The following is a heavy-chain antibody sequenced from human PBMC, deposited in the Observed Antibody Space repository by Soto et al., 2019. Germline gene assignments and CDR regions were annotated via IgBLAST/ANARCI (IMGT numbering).Heavy chain of an antibody. J-gene: IGHJ4*02. V-gene: IGHV4-39*01. CDR2: IYHSGTT. CDR3: ARHDYDSGSYVRY. D-gene: IGHD3-10*01. CDR1: GGSISSTSYY. Sequence: QLQLQESGPGLVKPSETLSLTCTVSGGSISSTSYYWGWIRQPPGKGLEWIGNIYHSGTTYYNPSLTSRVTISVDTSENQFSLKLTSVTAADTAVYYCARHDYDSGSYVRYWGQGTLVTVSS.